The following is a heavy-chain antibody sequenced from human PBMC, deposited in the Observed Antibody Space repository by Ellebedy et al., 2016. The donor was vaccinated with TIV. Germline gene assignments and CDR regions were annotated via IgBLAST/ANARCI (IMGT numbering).Heavy chain of an antibody. CDR2: IIPMLDIT. CDR3: ARLDRYDAFNI. V-gene: IGHV1-69*04. J-gene: IGHJ3*02. CDR1: GGTFSSNA. D-gene: IGHD5/OR15-5a*01. Sequence: SVKVSCXASGGTFSSNAISWVRQAPGQGLEWMGRIIPMLDITNYAQKFQGRVTITADKSTSTTYMELSSLRSEDTAVYYCARLDRYDAFNIWGRGTMVSVSS.